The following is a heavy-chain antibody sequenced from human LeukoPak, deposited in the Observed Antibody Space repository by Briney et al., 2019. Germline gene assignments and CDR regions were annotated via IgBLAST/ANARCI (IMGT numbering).Heavy chain of an antibody. J-gene: IGHJ3*02. V-gene: IGHV4-34*01. Sequence: SETLSLTCAVFGGSFSAYYWSWIRQPPGKGLEWIGEINHSGSTNYNPSLKSRVTISVDTSKNQFSLKLSSVTAADTAVYYCARVREQLRYFDWLLYGDAFDIWGQGTMVTVSP. D-gene: IGHD3-9*01. CDR3: ARVREQLRYFDWLLYGDAFDI. CDR1: GGSFSAYY. CDR2: INHSGST.